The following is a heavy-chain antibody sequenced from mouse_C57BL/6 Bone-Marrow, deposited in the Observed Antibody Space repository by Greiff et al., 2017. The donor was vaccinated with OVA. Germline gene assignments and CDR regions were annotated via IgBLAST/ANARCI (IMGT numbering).Heavy chain of an antibody. CDR3: AIYGSSPWFAY. D-gene: IGHD1-1*01. CDR1: GYTFTSYG. V-gene: IGHV1-81*01. CDR2: IYPRSGNT. J-gene: IGHJ3*01. Sequence: QVQLKQSGAELARPGASVKLSCKASGYTFTSYGISWVKQRTGQGLEWIGEIYPRSGNTYYNEKFKGKATLTADKSSSTAYMELRSLTSEDSAVYFCAIYGSSPWFAYWGQGTLVTVSA.